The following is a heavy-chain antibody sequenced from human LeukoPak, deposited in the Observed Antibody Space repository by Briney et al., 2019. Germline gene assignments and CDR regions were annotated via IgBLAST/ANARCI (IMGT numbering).Heavy chain of an antibody. CDR2: ISAGGSDT. CDR1: GFTFSNSA. V-gene: IGHV3-23*01. CDR3: AKGGNSAPLDY. J-gene: IGHJ4*02. D-gene: IGHD1-7*01. Sequence: GGSLRLSCAASGFTFSNSAMTWVRQAPGKGLEWVSAISAGGSDTIYTDSVKDRFTISRDNSKNTLYLQMNSLRAEDTAVYYCAKGGNSAPLDYWGQGTLVTVSS.